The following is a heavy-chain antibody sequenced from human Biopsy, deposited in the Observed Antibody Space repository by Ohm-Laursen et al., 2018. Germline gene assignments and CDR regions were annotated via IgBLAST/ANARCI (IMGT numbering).Heavy chain of an antibody. J-gene: IGHJ4*02. Sequence: SDTLSLTCHVSGDSISIYYWSWNRQPPGKGLEWIGNFYYSGSTNYNPSLKSRITMSLDRSKSQVSLRMNSVTAADTAVYYCARARIKTSGVLIPETYYFDSWGQGTLVTVSS. CDR1: GDSISIYY. CDR2: FYYSGST. CDR3: ARARIKTSGVLIPETYYFDS. D-gene: IGHD3-3*01. V-gene: IGHV4-59*07.